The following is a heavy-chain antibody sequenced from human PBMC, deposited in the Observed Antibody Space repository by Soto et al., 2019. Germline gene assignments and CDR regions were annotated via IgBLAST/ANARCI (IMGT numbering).Heavy chain of an antibody. CDR2: IYSSENT. CDR3: ARLNGYCVSTNCHGYYGMDV. J-gene: IGHJ6*02. D-gene: IGHD2-2*03. V-gene: IGHV4-39*01. CDR1: GGSVSSNSYS. Sequence: SSGTLSLTFTVSGGSVSSNSYSWGWVRQSPGEGVGWIGTIYSSENTYYNPSLLSRVTISVDTSKNEFSLRLSSVTAADTAVYYCARLNGYCVSTNCHGYYGMDVWGQGTTVTVSS.